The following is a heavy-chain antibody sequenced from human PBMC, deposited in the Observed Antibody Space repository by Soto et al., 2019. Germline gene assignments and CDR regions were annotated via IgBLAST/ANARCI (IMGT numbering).Heavy chain of an antibody. D-gene: IGHD6-19*01. CDR1: GYSFTTYD. CDR3: ARGRGWRDY. V-gene: IGHV1-8*01. J-gene: IGHJ4*02. Sequence: QVQLVQSGAAVRKPGASVKVYCKASGYSFTTYDINWVRQAPGQGLEWMGWMDPKNGNTDYAQKFQGRISMTSNTSISTAYMELSGLRSEDTAVYYCARGRGWRDYWGQGTLVTVSS. CDR2: MDPKNGNT.